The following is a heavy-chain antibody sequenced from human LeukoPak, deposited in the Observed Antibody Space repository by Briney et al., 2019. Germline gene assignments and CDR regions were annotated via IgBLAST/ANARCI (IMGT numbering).Heavy chain of an antibody. Sequence: GGSLRLSCAASGFTFSSYAMSWVRQVPGRGLEWVAVISYDGSNKYYAESVKGRFTISRDISKNTLYLEMSSLRAEDSAVYYCAADCSNGVCFQSWGQGTLVTVSS. V-gene: IGHV3-30*03. J-gene: IGHJ4*02. CDR2: ISYDGSNK. CDR1: GFTFSSYA. CDR3: AADCSNGVCFQS. D-gene: IGHD2-8*01.